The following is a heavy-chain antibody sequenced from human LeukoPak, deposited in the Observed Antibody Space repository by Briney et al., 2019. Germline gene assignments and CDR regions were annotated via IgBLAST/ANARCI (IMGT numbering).Heavy chain of an antibody. J-gene: IGHJ4*02. Sequence: PGGSLRLSCAASGFTFSSYWMNWVRQAPGKGLVWVSRINSDGNYTTYADSVKGRFTISRDNAKNTPSLQMNSLRAEDTAVYYCAREYSSGWTSDYWGQGTLVTVSS. D-gene: IGHD6-19*01. V-gene: IGHV3-74*01. CDR1: GFTFSSYW. CDR2: INSDGNYT. CDR3: AREYSSGWTSDY.